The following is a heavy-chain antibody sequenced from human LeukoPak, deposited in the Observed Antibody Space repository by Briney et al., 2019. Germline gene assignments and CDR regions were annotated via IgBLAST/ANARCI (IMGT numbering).Heavy chain of an antibody. Sequence: SETLSLTRTVSGYSISSGYYWGWIRQPPGKGLEWIGSIYHSGSTYYNPSLKSRVTISVDTSKNQFSLKLSSVTAADTAVYYCAREADVWGSYRYDYYMDVWGKGTTVTVSS. CDR3: AREADVWGSYRYDYYMDV. D-gene: IGHD3-16*02. J-gene: IGHJ6*03. CDR2: IYHSGST. CDR1: GYSISSGYY. V-gene: IGHV4-38-2*02.